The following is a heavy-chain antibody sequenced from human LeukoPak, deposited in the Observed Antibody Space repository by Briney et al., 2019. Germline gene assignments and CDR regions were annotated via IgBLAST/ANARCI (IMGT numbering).Heavy chain of an antibody. J-gene: IGHJ6*04. D-gene: IGHD3-10*01. CDR1: GYTFTTYA. CDR3: AKNQLWFGGKMDV. CDR2: INTNTGNP. Sequence: ASVKVSCKASGYTFTTYAMNWVRQAPGQGLEWMGWINTNTGNPTYAQGFTGRFVFSLDTTVSTAYLQISSLKAEDTAVYYCAKNQLWFGGKMDVWGKGTTVTVSS. V-gene: IGHV7-4-1*02.